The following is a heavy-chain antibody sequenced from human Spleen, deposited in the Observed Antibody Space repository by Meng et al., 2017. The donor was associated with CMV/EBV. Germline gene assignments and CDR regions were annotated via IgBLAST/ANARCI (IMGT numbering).Heavy chain of an antibody. CDR2: ISGSGGST. CDR1: GFTVSSNY. Sequence: GESLKISCAASGFTVSSNYMSWVRQAPGKGLEWVSAISGSGGSTYYADSVKGRFTISRDNSKNTLYLQMNSLRAEDTAVYYCAKVKDSSGWYYFDYWGQGTLVTVSS. D-gene: IGHD6-19*01. J-gene: IGHJ4*02. V-gene: IGHV3-23*01. CDR3: AKVKDSSGWYYFDY.